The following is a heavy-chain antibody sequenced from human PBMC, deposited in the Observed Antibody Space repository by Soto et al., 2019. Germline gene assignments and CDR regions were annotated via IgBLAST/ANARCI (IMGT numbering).Heavy chain of an antibody. CDR1: GFTVSSNY. Sequence: EMQLVESGGGLVQPGGSLRLSCAASGFTVSSNYMSWVRQAPGKGLEWVSVIYAGGSTHYADSVEGRFTVSRDNSNNTVYLQMNSLRAEDTAVYYCVREKVTMIVGFYYFDYWGQGTLVTVSS. V-gene: IGHV3-66*01. CDR3: VREKVTMIVGFYYFDY. D-gene: IGHD3-22*01. J-gene: IGHJ4*02. CDR2: IYAGGST.